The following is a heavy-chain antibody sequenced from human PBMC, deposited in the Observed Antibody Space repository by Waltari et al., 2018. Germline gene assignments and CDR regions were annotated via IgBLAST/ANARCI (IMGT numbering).Heavy chain of an antibody. CDR2: INSGGYT. CDR1: GSTVSRNT. J-gene: IGHJ2*01. Sequence: EVQLVESGGGWIQPGGSLRLSCAASGSTVSRNTLTWVRQAPGKGLGLVSVINSGGYTHYADSVKGRFTISRDNSKNTVYLQMNTLRAEDTALYYCTRDVTGYYYFDLWGRGTLVTVSS. V-gene: IGHV3-53*01. CDR3: TRDVTGYYYFDL.